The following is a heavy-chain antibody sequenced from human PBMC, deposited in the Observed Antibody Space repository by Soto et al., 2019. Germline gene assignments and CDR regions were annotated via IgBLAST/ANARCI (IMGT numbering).Heavy chain of an antibody. CDR3: ATGGNTWTLAY. J-gene: IGHJ4*02. Sequence: QVQLVQSGAEVKKPGASVKVSCKASGYTFTSHDFNWVRQAAGQGLEWMGWMNPNNGNTYYAEKFRGRVTMTRNTSISTAYMELSSLRSDDAAVYYCATGGNTWTLAYWGQGTLVTVSS. D-gene: IGHD1-1*01. CDR1: GYTFTSHD. CDR2: MNPNNGNT. V-gene: IGHV1-8*01.